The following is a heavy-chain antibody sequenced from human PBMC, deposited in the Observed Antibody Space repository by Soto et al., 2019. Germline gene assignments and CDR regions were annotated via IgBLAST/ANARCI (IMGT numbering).Heavy chain of an antibody. D-gene: IGHD6-6*01. CDR3: VPLVERADIAFDI. J-gene: IGHJ3*02. CDR2: IDGDGRDR. CDR1: GFILRNHW. Sequence: EVQLVESGGGLVQLGGSLGLSCAASGFILRNHWMHWVRQAPGGGLLWVARIDGDGRDRDYADIVKGRFTISRDNARNKVYLQMNSLRAEDTAVYFCVPLVERADIAFDIWGQGTMVTVS. V-gene: IGHV3-74*01.